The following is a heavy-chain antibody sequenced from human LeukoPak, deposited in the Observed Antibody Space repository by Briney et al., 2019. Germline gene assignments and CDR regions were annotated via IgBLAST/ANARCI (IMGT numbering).Heavy chain of an antibody. J-gene: IGHJ6*02. Sequence: SETLSLTCTVSGGSISSSSYYWGWIRQPPGKGLEWIGSIYYSGSTYYNPSLKSRVTISVDTSKNQFSLKLSSVTAADTAVYYCARHLAPSHSGYNWNDDTPGMDVWGQGTTVTVSS. CDR3: ARHLAPSHSGYNWNDDTPGMDV. CDR2: IYYSGST. V-gene: IGHV4-39*01. D-gene: IGHD1-20*01. CDR1: GGSISSSSYY.